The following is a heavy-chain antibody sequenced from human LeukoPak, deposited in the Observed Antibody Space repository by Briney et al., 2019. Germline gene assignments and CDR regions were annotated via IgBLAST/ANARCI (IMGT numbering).Heavy chain of an antibody. CDR1: GGSISSYY. V-gene: IGHV4-59*01. CDR2: IYYSGST. Sequence: SETLSLTCTVSGGSISSYYWSWIRQPPGKGLEWIGYIYYSGSTNYNPSLKSRVTISVDTSKNQFPLKLSSVTAADTAVYYCARLAATKLRYYYYGMDVWGQGTTVTVSS. J-gene: IGHJ6*02. D-gene: IGHD4-23*01. CDR3: ARLAATKLRYYYYGMDV.